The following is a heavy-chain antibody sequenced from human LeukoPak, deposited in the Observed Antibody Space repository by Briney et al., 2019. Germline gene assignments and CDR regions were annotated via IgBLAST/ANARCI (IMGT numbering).Heavy chain of an antibody. CDR3: ASGATTLPDFDY. CDR2: ISSSSNYI. D-gene: IGHD1-26*01. Sequence: GGSLRLSCAASGFTFSSYSMNWVRQAPGKGLEWVSSISSSSNYIYYADSVKGRFTISRDNSKNTLYLQMNSLRAEDTAVYYCASGATTLPDFDYWGQGTLVTVSS. CDR1: GFTFSSYS. V-gene: IGHV3-21*04. J-gene: IGHJ4*02.